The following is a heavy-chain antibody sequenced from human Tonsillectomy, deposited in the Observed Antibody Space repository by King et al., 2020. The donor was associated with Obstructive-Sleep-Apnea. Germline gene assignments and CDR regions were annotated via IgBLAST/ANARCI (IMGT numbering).Heavy chain of an antibody. Sequence: VQLVESGGGLVQPGGSLRLSCAASGFTFSSYWMSWVRQAPGKGLEWVAHIKQDGSEKYYVDSVKGRFTISRDNVKNSVYLQMKSLRAEDTAVYYCASGSIPFFDYWGHGTLVTVSS. CDR2: IKQDGSEK. CDR1: GFTFSSYW. J-gene: IGHJ4*01. V-gene: IGHV3-7*03. D-gene: IGHD3-10*01. CDR3: ASGSIPFFDY.